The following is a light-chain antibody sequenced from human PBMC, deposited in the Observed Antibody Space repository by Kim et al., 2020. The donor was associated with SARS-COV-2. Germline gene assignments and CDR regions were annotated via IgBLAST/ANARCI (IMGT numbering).Light chain of an antibody. J-gene: IGKJ4*01. CDR1: ESVSSN. CDR3: QQSNDRSHT. Sequence: EKVMTQSPATLSVSPGERATLSCRASESVSSNLAWYQQKPGQAPRLLMYDASTRGTGVPAKVSGSGAGKEFTFTISSLQSEDFAVYYWQQSNDRSHTFGGGTKVEI. V-gene: IGKV3-15*01. CDR2: DAS.